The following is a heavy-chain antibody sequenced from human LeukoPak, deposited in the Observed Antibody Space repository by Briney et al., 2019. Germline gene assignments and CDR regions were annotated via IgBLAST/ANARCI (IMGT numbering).Heavy chain of an antibody. V-gene: IGHV4-39*01. CDR3: ARDSSGWTHKFYFDY. CDR2: IIYNRNT. D-gene: IGHD6-19*01. J-gene: IGHJ4*02. CDR1: GCSISSSSYY. Sequence: PSETLSLTCTVSGCSISSSSYYWGWIRQPPGQGLVWYGNIIYNRNTYYNPSLKSRAIISVDTYKNQFSLMLSSVTDADTAVYFCARDSSGWTHKFYFDYWGQGTLVTVSS.